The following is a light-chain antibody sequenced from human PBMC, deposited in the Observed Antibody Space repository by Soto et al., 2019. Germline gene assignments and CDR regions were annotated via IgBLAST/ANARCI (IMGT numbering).Light chain of an antibody. CDR3: QHYHSYPYT. V-gene: IGKV1-13*02. J-gene: IGKJ2*01. Sequence: AIQMTQSPSSLSASVGDRVTITCRASQGIRNDLGWYQQEPGKAPKLLIYDASSLESGVPSRFSGSGSGTEFTLTISSLQPEDFATYYCQHYHSYPYTFGQGTKVDNK. CDR1: QGIRND. CDR2: DAS.